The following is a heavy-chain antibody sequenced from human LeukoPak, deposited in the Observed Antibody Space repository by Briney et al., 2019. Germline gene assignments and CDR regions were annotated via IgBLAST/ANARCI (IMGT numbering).Heavy chain of an antibody. D-gene: IGHD3-22*01. V-gene: IGHV4-39*01. J-gene: IGHJ3*02. Sequence: PSETLSLTCTVSGGSISSSSYYWGWIRQPPGKGLEWIGSIYYSGSTYYNPSLKSRVTISVDTSKNQFSLKLSSATAADTAVYYCARRGYYYDSSGYDDAFDIWGQGTMVTVSS. CDR2: IYYSGST. CDR3: ARRGYYYDSSGYDDAFDI. CDR1: GGSISSSSYY.